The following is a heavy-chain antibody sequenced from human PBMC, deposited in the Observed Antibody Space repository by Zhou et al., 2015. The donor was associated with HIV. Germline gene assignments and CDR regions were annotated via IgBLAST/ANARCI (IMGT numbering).Heavy chain of an antibody. CDR2: IIPILGIA. D-gene: IGHD5-12*01. V-gene: IGHV1-69*08. CDR1: GGTFSSYT. CDR3: AREGVYWLRFYYYYYGMDV. J-gene: IGHJ6*02. Sequence: QVQLVQSGAEVKKPGSSVKVSCKASGGTFSSYTISWVRQAPGQGLEWMGRIIPILGIANYAQKFQGRVTITADKSTSTAYMELSSLRSEDTAVYYCAREGVYWLRFYYYYYGMDVWGQGTTVTVSS.